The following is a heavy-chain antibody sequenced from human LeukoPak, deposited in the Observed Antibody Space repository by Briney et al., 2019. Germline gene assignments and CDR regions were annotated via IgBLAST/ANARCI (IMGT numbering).Heavy chain of an antibody. J-gene: IGHJ5*02. D-gene: IGHD3-10*01. CDR2: ISYDGSNK. CDR3: ARDADLVRGQYNWFDP. Sequence: GGSLRLSCAASGFTFSSYAMHWVRQAPGKGLEWVAVISYDGSNKYYADSVKGRFTISRDNSKNTLYLQMNSLGAEDTAVYYCARDADLVRGQYNWFDPWGQGTLVTVSS. CDR1: GFTFSSYA. V-gene: IGHV3-30*04.